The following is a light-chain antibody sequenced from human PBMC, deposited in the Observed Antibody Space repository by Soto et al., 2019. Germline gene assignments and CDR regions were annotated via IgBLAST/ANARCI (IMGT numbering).Light chain of an antibody. CDR3: CSYAGSTRV. J-gene: IGLJ3*02. CDR2: QVT. V-gene: IGLV2-14*01. Sequence: QSALTQPASVSGSPGQSITISCTGTSSDLAIYNYVSWYQQQPGKAPKLMIYQVTNRPSGVSNRFSGSRSGNTASLTISGLQAEDEADYYCCSYAGSTRVFGGGTKLTVL. CDR1: SSDLAIYNY.